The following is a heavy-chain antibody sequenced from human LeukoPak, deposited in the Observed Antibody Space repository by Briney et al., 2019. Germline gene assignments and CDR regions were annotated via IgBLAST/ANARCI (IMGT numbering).Heavy chain of an antibody. CDR3: ARTGYCSGGSCYSDY. CDR1: AYSISSGYY. D-gene: IGHD2-15*01. CDR2: IYDSGPT. J-gene: IGHJ4*02. Sequence: KTSETLSLTCAVSAYSISSGYYWSWIRQPPGKGLEWIGSIYDSGPTSYNPSLTSRLTTATDPSTNQFSLKTGWVPAADTAVYYCARTGYCSGGSCYSDYWGQGTLVTVSS. V-gene: IGHV4-38-2*01.